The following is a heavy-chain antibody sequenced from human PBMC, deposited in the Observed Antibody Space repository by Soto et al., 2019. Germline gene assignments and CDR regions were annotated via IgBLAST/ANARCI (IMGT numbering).Heavy chain of an antibody. CDR2: IYHSGST. V-gene: IGHV4-30-2*01. CDR1: GGSISSGGYS. J-gene: IGHJ3*02. Sequence: SETLSLTCAVSGGSISSGGYSWSWIRQPPGKGLEWIGYIYHSGSTYYNPSLKSRVTISVDRSKNQFSLKLSSVTAADTAVYYCARAFSLDDAFDIWGQGTVVTVSS. CDR3: ARAFSLDDAFDI. D-gene: IGHD3-16*02.